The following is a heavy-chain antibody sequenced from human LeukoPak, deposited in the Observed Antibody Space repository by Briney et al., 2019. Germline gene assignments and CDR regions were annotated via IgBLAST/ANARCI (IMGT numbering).Heavy chain of an antibody. CDR2: INHSGST. CDR3: ARGRSPTMIVVDDNPYFDY. V-gene: IGHV4-34*01. D-gene: IGHD3-22*01. CDR1: GGSFSGYY. Sequence: SETLSLTCAVYGGSFSGYYWSWIRQPPGKGLEWIGEINHSGSTNYNPSLKSRVTISVDTSKNQFSLKLSSVTAADTAVYYCARGRSPTMIVVDDNPYFDYCGQGTLVTVSS. J-gene: IGHJ4*02.